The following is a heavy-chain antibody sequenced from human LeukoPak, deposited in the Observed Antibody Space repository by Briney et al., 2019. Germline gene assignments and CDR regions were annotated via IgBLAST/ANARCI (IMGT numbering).Heavy chain of an antibody. CDR3: ARRGAGSGGLDY. CDR2: IIEAGASP. Sequence: GGSLRLSCAASGFTFSLYAMNWVRQAPGKGXXXXSTIIEAGASPYYADSVRGRFTVSRDSSKNMFYLQMNSLRAEDTAIYYCARRGAGSGGLDYWGQGTLVTVSS. D-gene: IGHD6-19*01. V-gene: IGHV3-23*01. J-gene: IGHJ4*02. CDR1: GFTFSLYA.